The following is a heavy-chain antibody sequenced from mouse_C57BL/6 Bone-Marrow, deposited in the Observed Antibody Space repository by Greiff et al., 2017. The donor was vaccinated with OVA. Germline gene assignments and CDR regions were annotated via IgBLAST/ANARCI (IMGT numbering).Heavy chain of an antibody. CDR1: GYTFTSYG. J-gene: IGHJ2*01. CDR3: ARSGYYGSSYCYFDY. D-gene: IGHD1-1*01. CDR2: IYPRSGNT. Sequence: QVHVKQSGAELARPGASVKLSCKASGYTFTSYGISWVKQRTGQGLEWIGEIYPRSGNTYYNEKFKGKATLTADKSSSTAYMELRSLTSEDSAVYFCARSGYYGSSYCYFDYWGKGTTLTVSS. V-gene: IGHV1-81*01.